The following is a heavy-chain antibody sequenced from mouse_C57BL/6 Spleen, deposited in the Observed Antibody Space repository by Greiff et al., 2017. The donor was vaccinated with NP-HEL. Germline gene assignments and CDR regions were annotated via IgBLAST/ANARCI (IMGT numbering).Heavy chain of an antibody. J-gene: IGHJ4*01. CDR3: ARSRTEIDDGYYAMDY. Sequence: QVQLQQSGAELARPGASVKMSCKASGYTFTSYTMHWVKQRPGQGLEWIGYINPSSGYTKYNQKFKDKATLTADKSSSTAYMQLSSLTSEDSAVYYCARSRTEIDDGYYAMDYWGQGTSVTVSS. D-gene: IGHD2-3*01. CDR2: INPSSGYT. V-gene: IGHV1-4*01. CDR1: GYTFTSYT.